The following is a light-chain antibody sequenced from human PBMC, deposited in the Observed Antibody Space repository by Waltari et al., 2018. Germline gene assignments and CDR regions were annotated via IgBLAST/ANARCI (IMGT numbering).Light chain of an antibody. Sequence: QSALTQPPSASGSPGQSLTISCPGTSTDVGGYNYVSWYQQYPGKVPKLIIYDVTKRPSGVPDRFSGSKSGNEASLTVSGLRAEDEADYFCSSFGPSNTVVFGGGTKLTVL. J-gene: IGLJ2*01. V-gene: IGLV2-8*01. CDR1: STDVGGYNY. CDR2: DVT. CDR3: SSFGPSNTVV.